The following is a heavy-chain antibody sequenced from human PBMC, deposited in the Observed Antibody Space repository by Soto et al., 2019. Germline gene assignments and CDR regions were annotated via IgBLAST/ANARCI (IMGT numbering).Heavy chain of an antibody. J-gene: IGHJ4*02. CDR3: ARMRFGEPPDQ. V-gene: IGHV1-2*02. CDR1: GYTFSGYY. D-gene: IGHD2-21*01. CDR2: INPNSGGT. Sequence: QVQLVQSGAEVKKPGASVKVSCKASGYTFSGYYAHWVRQAPGQGLEWMGWINPNSGGTNYAQKVQGRVTMTRDTSISTAYMELSSLTSDDTAVYYCARMRFGEPPDQWGQGTLVTVSS.